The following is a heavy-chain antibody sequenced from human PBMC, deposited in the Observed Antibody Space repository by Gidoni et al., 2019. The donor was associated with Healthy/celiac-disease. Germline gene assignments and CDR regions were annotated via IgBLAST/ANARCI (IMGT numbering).Heavy chain of an antibody. V-gene: IGHV4-34*01. Sequence: QVQLQQWGAGLLKPSGTLSLTSAVHAWSSSGYSWRWIRQPPGKGLEWIGEINHSGSANYSPSLTSRVTISVDTSKNQFSLKLSSVTAADTAVYYCARGQYYDFWSGYNQQPYYFDYWGQGTLVTVSS. CDR3: ARGQYYDFWSGYNQQPYYFDY. D-gene: IGHD3-3*01. CDR1: AWSSSGYS. J-gene: IGHJ4*02. CDR2: INHSGSA.